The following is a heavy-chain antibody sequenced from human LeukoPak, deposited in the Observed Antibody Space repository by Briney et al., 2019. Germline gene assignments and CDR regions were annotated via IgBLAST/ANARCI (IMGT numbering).Heavy chain of an antibody. CDR1: GFTVS. D-gene: IGHD1-26*01. CDR3: ARASGSYDGNYFDY. J-gene: IGHJ4*02. CDR2: IYAGGRS. Sequence: PGGSLRLSCAASGFTVSMRWVRQAPGKGLERVSVIYAGGRSSYADSVKGRFTISRDNAKNSLYLQMNSLRAEDTAVYYCARASGSYDGNYFDYWGQGTLVTVSS. V-gene: IGHV3-53*03.